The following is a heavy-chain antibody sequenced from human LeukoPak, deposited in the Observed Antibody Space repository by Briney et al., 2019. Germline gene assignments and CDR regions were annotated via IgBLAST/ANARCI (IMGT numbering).Heavy chain of an antibody. CDR3: ARGSGYSNY. CDR1: GGSISGYY. J-gene: IGHJ4*02. V-gene: IGHV4-34*01. D-gene: IGHD2-2*03. CDR2: INHSGST. Sequence: SETLSLTCTVSGGSISGYYWSWIRQPPGKGLEWIGEINHSGSTNYNPSLKSRVTISVDTSKNQFSLKLSSVTAADTAVYYCARGSGYSNYWGQGTLVTVSS.